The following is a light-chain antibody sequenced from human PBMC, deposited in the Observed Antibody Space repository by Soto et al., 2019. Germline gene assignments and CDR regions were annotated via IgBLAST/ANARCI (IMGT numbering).Light chain of an antibody. Sequence: DIVLTQSPATLSLSPGDRATLSCRASQSVGTSLAWYKQQPGQAPRLLIHDAAYRASGIPERFRGSGSGTAFRLAISSLEPDDCAVYYCQHRSSWTRSFGRGTKV. CDR2: DAA. J-gene: IGKJ4*02. CDR1: QSVGTS. CDR3: QHRSSWTRS. V-gene: IGKV3-11*01.